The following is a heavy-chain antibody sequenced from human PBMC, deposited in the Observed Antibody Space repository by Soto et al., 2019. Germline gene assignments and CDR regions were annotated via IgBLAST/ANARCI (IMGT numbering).Heavy chain of an antibody. CDR1: GGTFGTYG. V-gene: IGHV1-69*13. CDR3: VRGEGSDSDYYY. D-gene: IGHD4-4*01. CDR2: IVPLIGTP. Sequence: SVKVSCKASGGTFGTYGISWVRQAPGQGLEWMGGIVPLIGTPNYAQKFQGRVTITADELTSTVHMQLSSLRFYVTVVYYCVRGEGSDSDYYYSGLGTLVTVSS. J-gene: IGHJ4*02.